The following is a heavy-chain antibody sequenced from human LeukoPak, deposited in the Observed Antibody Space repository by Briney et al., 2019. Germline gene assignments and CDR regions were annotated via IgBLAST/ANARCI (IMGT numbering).Heavy chain of an antibody. D-gene: IGHD3-22*01. J-gene: IGHJ4*02. V-gene: IGHV3-21*01. CDR3: ARDHYYDSSGYYPLYDY. Sequence: PGGSLRLSCAASGFTFSSYSMNWVRQAPGKGLEWVSSISSSSSYIYYADSVKGRFTISRDNAKNSLYLQMNSLRAEDTAVYYCARDHYYDSSGYYPLYDYWGQGTLVTVSS. CDR2: ISSSSSYI. CDR1: GFTFSSYS.